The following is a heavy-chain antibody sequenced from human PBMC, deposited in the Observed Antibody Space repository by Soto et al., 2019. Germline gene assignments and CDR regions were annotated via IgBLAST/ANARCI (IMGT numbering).Heavy chain of an antibody. V-gene: IGHV4-39*01. CDR3: ATTLLRLFNWFDP. J-gene: IGHJ5*02. CDR2: IHYSGTA. CDR1: GGSISSSTYY. Sequence: QLQLQESGPRLVKPSETLSLTCTVSGGSISSSTYYWGWIRQPPGKGLEWIGSIHYSGTAYYNPSLRSRVTLSVDTSKNQFSLKLSSVTAADTAAYYCATTLLRLFNWFDPWGQGTLVTVSS. D-gene: IGHD3-3*01.